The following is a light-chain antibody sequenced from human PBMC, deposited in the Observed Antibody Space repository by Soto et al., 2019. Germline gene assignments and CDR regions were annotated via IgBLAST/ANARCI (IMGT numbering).Light chain of an antibody. V-gene: IGKV3-15*01. CDR2: GAA. CDR1: QSVFSS. CDR3: QQRSNWPIT. J-gene: IGKJ5*01. Sequence: EIVMTQSPATLSVSLGERVTLSCRASQSVFSSLAWYQQKPGQAPRLLIYGAATRPIGIPARFSGSGSGTEFTLTISSLQSEDFAVYYCQQRSNWPITFGQGTRLEIK.